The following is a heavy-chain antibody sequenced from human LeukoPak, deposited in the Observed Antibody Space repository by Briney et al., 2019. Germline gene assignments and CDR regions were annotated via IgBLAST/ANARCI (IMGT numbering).Heavy chain of an antibody. CDR3: AREGMRFEFDP. V-gene: IGHV4-61*01. Sequence: SETLSLTCAVSGGSISSSSYYWGWIRQPPGKGLEWIGYIYYSGSTNYNPSLKSRVTISVDTSKNQFSLKLSSVTAADTAVYYCAREGMRFEFDPWGQGTLVTVSS. D-gene: IGHD3-10*01. J-gene: IGHJ5*02. CDR2: IYYSGST. CDR1: GGSISSSSYY.